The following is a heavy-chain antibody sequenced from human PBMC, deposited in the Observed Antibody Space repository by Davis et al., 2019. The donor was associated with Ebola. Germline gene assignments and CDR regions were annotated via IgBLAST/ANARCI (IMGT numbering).Heavy chain of an antibody. Sequence: GESLKISCAASGFPFSFYGMHWIRQAPGTGLEWVAFMSFDGTTTYCSDSVKGRFTISRVDTRDTLSLQMNGLRPDDTAVYYCAREHSGAFDLWGNGALVTVSS. CDR3: AREHSGAFDL. V-gene: IGHV3-30*03. J-gene: IGHJ3*01. CDR1: GFPFSFYG. CDR2: MSFDGTTT. D-gene: IGHD2-15*01.